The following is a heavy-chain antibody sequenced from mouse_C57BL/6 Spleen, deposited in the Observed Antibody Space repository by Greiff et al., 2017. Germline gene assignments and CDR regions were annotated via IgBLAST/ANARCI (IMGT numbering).Heavy chain of an antibody. CDR1: GFSLTSYA. J-gene: IGHJ3*01. D-gene: IGHD1-1*01. CDR2: IWTGGGT. Sequence: VQRVESGPGLVAPSQSLSIPCTVSGFSLTSYAISWVRQPPGKGLEWLGVIWTGGGTNYNSALKSRLSISKDNSKSQVFLKMNSLQTDDTARYYCARVYYYGSSYGFAYWGQGTLVTVSA. V-gene: IGHV2-9-1*01. CDR3: ARVYYYGSSYGFAY.